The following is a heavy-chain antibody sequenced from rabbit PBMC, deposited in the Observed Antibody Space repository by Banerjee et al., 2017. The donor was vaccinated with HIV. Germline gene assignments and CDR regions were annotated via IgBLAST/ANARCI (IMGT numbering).Heavy chain of an antibody. J-gene: IGHJ4*01. CDR2: MNVGSAST. CDR1: GIDFSSYYY. D-gene: IGHD8-1*01. CDR3: ARDYVGDSYSAFDL. V-gene: IGHV1S40*01. Sequence: QSLEESGGDLVKPGASLTLTCTASGIDFSSYYYMCWVRQAPGKGLEWIACMNVGSASTYYASWAKGRFTISKTSSTAVTLQMTSLTAADTATYFCARDYVGDSYSAFDLWGPGTLVTVS.